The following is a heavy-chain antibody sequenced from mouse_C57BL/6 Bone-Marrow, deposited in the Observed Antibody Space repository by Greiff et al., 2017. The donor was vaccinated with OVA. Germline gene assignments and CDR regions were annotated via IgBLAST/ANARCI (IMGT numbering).Heavy chain of an antibody. CDR1: GYTFTSYW. V-gene: IGHV1-64*01. CDR2: IHPNSGST. CDR3: AREGDGSRVYAMDY. Sequence: QVQLKQPGAELVKPGASVKLSCKASGYTFTSYWMHWVKQRPGQGLEWIGMIHPNSGSTNYNEKFKSKATLTVDKSSSTAYMQLSSLTSEDSAVYYCAREGDGSRVYAMDYWGQGTSVTVSS. J-gene: IGHJ4*01. D-gene: IGHD1-1*01.